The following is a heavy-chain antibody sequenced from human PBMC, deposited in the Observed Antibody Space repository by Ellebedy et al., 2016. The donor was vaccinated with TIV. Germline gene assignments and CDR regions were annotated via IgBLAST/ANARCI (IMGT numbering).Heavy chain of an antibody. V-gene: IGHV1-8*01. CDR2: MNPNSGNT. D-gene: IGHD5-18*01. J-gene: IGHJ5*01. CDR3: ARQFGYTHVMTPYES. Sequence: AASVKVSCKASGYTFTSYDINWVRLATGQGLEWMGWMNPNSGNTGYAQKFQGRVNMTRNTSITTAYMELSSLRSEDTAVYYCARQFGYTHVMTPYESWGQGTLVTVSS. CDR1: GYTFTSYD.